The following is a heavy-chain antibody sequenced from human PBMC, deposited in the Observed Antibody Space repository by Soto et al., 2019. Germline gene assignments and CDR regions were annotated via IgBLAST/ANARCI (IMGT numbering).Heavy chain of an antibody. CDR2: IIPIFGTA. D-gene: IGHD3-16*01. Sequence: SVKVSCKASGGTFSSYAISWVRQAPGQGLEWMGGIIPIFGTANYAQKFQGRVTITADESTSTAYMELSSLRSEDTAVYYCAGGYDYVWGSYNYWGQGTLVTVSS. V-gene: IGHV1-69*13. J-gene: IGHJ4*02. CDR1: GGTFSSYA. CDR3: AGGYDYVWGSYNY.